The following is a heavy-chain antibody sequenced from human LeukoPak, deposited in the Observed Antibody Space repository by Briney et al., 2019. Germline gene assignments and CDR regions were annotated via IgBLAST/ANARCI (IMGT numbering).Heavy chain of an antibody. CDR2: IYYSGST. Sequence: SETLSLTCTVSGGSISSSSYYWGWIRQPPGKGLEWIGSIYYSGSTYYNPSLKSRVTISVDTSKNQFSLKLSPVTAADTAVYYCATSPRIVGAPFNNWFDPWGQGTLVTVSP. CDR1: GGSISSSSYY. D-gene: IGHD1-26*01. J-gene: IGHJ5*02. CDR3: ATSPRIVGAPFNNWFDP. V-gene: IGHV4-39*07.